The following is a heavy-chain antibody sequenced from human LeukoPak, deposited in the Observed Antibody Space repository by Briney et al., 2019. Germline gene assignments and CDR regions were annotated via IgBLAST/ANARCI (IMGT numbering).Heavy chain of an antibody. D-gene: IGHD6-19*01. Sequence: GGSLTLSCAASGFTFSSYGMHWVRQAPGKGLEWVAVIWYDGSNKYYADSVKGRFTISRDNSKNSVYLQVNSWRAEDRAVYYCAEDQGGQQWLVDFDYWGQGTLVTVSS. V-gene: IGHV3-33*06. J-gene: IGHJ4*02. CDR2: IWYDGSNK. CDR3: AEDQGGQQWLVDFDY. CDR1: GFTFSSYG.